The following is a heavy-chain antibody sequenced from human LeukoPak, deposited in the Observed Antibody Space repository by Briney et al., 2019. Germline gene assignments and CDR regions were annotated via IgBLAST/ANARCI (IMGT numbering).Heavy chain of an antibody. V-gene: IGHV4-59*08. Sequence: TSSETLSLTCTVSGGSISNYHWSWIRQPPGQGPEWIGYIHYTGITDYSPSLKSRATISLDTSKKHFSLKLSSMTAADTAVYYCARHSAGSGWWMGDFGMDVWGQGTTVIVSS. D-gene: IGHD6-19*01. CDR1: GGSISNYH. CDR2: IHYTGIT. CDR3: ARHSAGSGWWMGDFGMDV. J-gene: IGHJ6*02.